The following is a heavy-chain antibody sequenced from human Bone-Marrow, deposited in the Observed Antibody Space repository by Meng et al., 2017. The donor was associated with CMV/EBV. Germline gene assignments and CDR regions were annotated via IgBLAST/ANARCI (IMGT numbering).Heavy chain of an antibody. CDR2: IYYSGST. J-gene: IGHJ4*02. V-gene: IGHV4-39*07. D-gene: IGHD3-10*01. CDR3: SRTGYYGSGSYYSRFDY. CDR1: GGFISSSSYY. Sequence: SETMSLTCLVSGGFISSSSYYWGWIRQPPGKGLEWIGSIYYSGSTYYNPSLKSRVTISVDTSKNQLSLKLSCVIAADTAVYYCSRTGYYGSGSYYSRFDYWGQEPLVTVSS.